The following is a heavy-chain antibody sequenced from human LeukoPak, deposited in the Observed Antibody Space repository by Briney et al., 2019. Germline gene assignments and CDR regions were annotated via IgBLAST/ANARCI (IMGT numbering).Heavy chain of an antibody. D-gene: IGHD1-26*01. CDR3: ARGRVGATSYYYFYMDV. J-gene: IGHJ6*03. CDR1: GYSISSGYY. CDR2: SYYSGST. V-gene: IGHV4-61*01. Sequence: SETLSLTCTVSGYSISSGYYWSWIRQPPGKGLEWIGYSYYSGSTNYNPSLKSRVTISVDTSKNQFSLKLSSVTAADTAVFYCARGRVGATSYYYFYMDVWGKGTTVTVSS.